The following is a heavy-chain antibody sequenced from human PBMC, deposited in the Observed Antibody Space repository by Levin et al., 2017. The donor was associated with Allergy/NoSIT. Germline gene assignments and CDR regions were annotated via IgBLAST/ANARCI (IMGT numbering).Heavy chain of an antibody. Sequence: GGSLRLSCAASGFTFSSYGMHWVRQAPGKGLEWVAVISYDGSNKYYADSVKGRFTISRDNSKNTLYLQMNSLRAEDTAVYYCAKDPYGGNSYWGQGTLVTVSS. CDR1: GFTFSSYG. CDR2: ISYDGSNK. J-gene: IGHJ4*02. CDR3: AKDPYGGNSY. D-gene: IGHD4-23*01. V-gene: IGHV3-30*18.